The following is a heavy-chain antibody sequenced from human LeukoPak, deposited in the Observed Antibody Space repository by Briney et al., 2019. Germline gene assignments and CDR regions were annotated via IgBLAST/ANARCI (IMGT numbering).Heavy chain of an antibody. Sequence: PGRSLRLSCAASGFTFSSYAMHWVRQAPGKGLEWVAVISYDGSNKYYADSVKGRFTISRDNSKNTLYLQMNSLRAEDTAVYYCAREGDTAMTAGYYYYMDVCGNGTTVTVSS. J-gene: IGHJ6*03. D-gene: IGHD5-18*01. V-gene: IGHV3-30*04. CDR1: GFTFSSYA. CDR3: AREGDTAMTAGYYYYMDV. CDR2: ISYDGSNK.